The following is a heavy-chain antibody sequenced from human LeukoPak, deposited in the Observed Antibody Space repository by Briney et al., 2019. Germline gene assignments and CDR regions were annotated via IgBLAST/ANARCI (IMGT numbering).Heavy chain of an antibody. J-gene: IGHJ4*02. CDR2: VDPEDGET. CDR1: GYTFTDYY. Sequence: ASVKISCKGSGYTFTDYYMHWVPQAPGKGLEWMGLVDPEDGETIYAEKFQGRVTITADTSTDTAYMELSSLRSEDTAVYYCAALYSGSQLPGNYWGQGTLVTVSS. V-gene: IGHV1-69-2*01. CDR3: AALYSGSQLPGNY. D-gene: IGHD1-26*01.